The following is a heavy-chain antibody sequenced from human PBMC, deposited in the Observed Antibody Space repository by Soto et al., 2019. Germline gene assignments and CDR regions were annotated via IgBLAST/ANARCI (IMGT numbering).Heavy chain of an antibody. V-gene: IGHV1-18*01. CDR1: GYTFTSYG. D-gene: IGHD6-19*01. CDR2: ISAYNGNT. CDR3: ARDSPLKYSSGWYHADY. J-gene: IGHJ4*02. Sequence: GASVKVSCKASGYTFTSYGISWVRQAPGQGLEWMGWISAYNGNTNYAQKLQGRVTMTTDTSTSTAYMELRSLRSDDTAVYYCARDSPLKYSSGWYHADYWGQGTLVTVSS.